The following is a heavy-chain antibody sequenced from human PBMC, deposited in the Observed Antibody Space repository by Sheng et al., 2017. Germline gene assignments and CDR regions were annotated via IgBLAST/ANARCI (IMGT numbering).Heavy chain of an antibody. J-gene: IGHJ6*02. CDR1: GFTFSSYE. CDR3: ARASPQEVPSILLYYYGMDV. V-gene: IGHV3-48*03. Sequence: EVQLVESGGGLVQPGGSLRLSCAASGFTFSSYEMNWVRQAPGKGLEWVSYISSSGSTIYYADSVKGRFTISRDNAKNSLYLQMNSLRAEDTAVYYCARASPQEVPSILLYYYGMDVWGQGTTVTVSS. D-gene: IGHD4-4*01. CDR2: ISSSGSTI.